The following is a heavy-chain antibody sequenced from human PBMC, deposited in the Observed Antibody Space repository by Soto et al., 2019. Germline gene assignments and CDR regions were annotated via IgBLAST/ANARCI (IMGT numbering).Heavy chain of an antibody. D-gene: IGHD2-21*01. CDR2: IYPDGRT. Sequence: EVQLVESGGGLVQPGGSLRLSCAASGFSVSSDFMIWVRQAPGKGLDWVSSIYPDGRTFHADSVKGRFTISRDSSKNTLYLQMHSLSVEDTAVYYCASRGDWGQGALVTVSS. J-gene: IGHJ4*02. CDR3: ASRGD. CDR1: GFSVSSDF. V-gene: IGHV3-66*01.